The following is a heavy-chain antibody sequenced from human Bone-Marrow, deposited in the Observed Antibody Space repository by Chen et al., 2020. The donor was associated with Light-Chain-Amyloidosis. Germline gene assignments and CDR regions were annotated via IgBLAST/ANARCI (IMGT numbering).Heavy chain of an antibody. Sequence: VQLVESGGNLVQPGGSLRLSCAASGFSFSTSAMSWIRQAPGKGLEWVSTISGPGGTTYYADSVKGRFSISRDNSKNTVYLQMNSLRAEDTAVYFCANGDSSGWFESFDYWGQGTLVSVSS. CDR3: ANGDSSGWFESFDY. CDR1: GFSFSTSA. J-gene: IGHJ4*02. CDR2: ISGPGGTT. D-gene: IGHD6-19*01. V-gene: IGHV3-23*04.